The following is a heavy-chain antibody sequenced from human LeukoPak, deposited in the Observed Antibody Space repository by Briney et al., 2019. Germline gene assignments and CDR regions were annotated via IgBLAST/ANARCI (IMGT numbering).Heavy chain of an antibody. J-gene: IGHJ4*02. Sequence: QPGGSLRLSCAASGFTFSSYGMHWVRQAPGKGLEWVAVISYDGSNKYYADSVKGRFTISRDNSKNTLYLQMNSLRVEDTAVYYCARESRGIPGTTAFDYWGQGTLATVSS. V-gene: IGHV3-30*03. CDR2: ISYDGSNK. CDR3: ARESRGIPGTTAFDY. D-gene: IGHD1-20*01. CDR1: GFTFSSYG.